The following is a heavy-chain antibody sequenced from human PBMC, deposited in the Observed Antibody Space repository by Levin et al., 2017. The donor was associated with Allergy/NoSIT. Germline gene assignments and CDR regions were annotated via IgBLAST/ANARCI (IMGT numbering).Heavy chain of an antibody. CDR3: ARDQGAVTPGGIAAAGTAFGYDYGMDV. CDR1: GGTFSSYA. Sequence: SVKVSCKASGGTFSSYAISWVRQAPGQGLEWMGGIIPIFGTANYAQKFQGRVTITADESTSTAYMELSSLRSEDTAVYYCARDQGAVTPGGIAAAGTAFGYDYGMDVWGQGTTVTVSS. CDR2: IIPIFGTA. J-gene: IGHJ6*02. V-gene: IGHV1-69*13. D-gene: IGHD6-13*01.